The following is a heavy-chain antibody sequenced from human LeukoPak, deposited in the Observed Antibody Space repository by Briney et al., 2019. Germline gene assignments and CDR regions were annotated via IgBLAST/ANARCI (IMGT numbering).Heavy chain of an antibody. D-gene: IGHD6-13*01. J-gene: IGHJ4*02. CDR3: AREAVAAAGTFDY. CDR2: ISSSSSSTI. CDR1: GFTFSSYS. V-gene: IGHV3-48*01. Sequence: GGSLRLSCAASGFTFSSYSMNWVRQAPGKGLEWVSYISSSSSSTIYYADSVKGRFTISRDNAKNSLYLQMNSLRAEDTAVYYCAREAVAAAGTFDYWGQGTLVTVSS.